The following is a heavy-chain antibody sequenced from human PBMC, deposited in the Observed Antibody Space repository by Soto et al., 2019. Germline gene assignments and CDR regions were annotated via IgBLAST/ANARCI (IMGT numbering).Heavy chain of an antibody. CDR2: IYHSGTT. J-gene: IGHJ3*02. V-gene: IGHV4-38-2*02. D-gene: IGHD3-16*01. Sequence: PSETLSLTCAVSGDSISSCYYWAWIRQPPGKGLEWIGSIYHSGTTYYNPSLKSRVTISVDTSKNQFSLKLSSVTAADSAVYYCAREGGLRVWGAFDIWGQGTMVTVSS. CDR3: AREGGLRVWGAFDI. CDR1: GDSISSCYY.